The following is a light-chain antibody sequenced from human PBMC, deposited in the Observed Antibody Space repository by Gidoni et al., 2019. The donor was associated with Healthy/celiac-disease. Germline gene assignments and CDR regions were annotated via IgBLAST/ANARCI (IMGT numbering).Light chain of an antibody. CDR1: QSVRSN. J-gene: IGKJ1*01. V-gene: IGKV3-15*01. Sequence: EIVMTQSQGTLSVSPGERATLSCRTSQSVRSNLALYQQKRGQAPRLLIYGASTRATGIPARFSGSGSGTEVTLTISSLQSEDFAVYYCQQYNNWLPWTFGQGTKVEIK. CDR3: QQYNNWLPWT. CDR2: GAS.